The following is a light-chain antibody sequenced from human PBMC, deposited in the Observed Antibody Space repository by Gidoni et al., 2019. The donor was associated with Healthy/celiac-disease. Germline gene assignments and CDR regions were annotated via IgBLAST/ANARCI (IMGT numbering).Light chain of an antibody. CDR3: QQYNNWPPMYT. CDR2: GAS. CDR1: QSVSSN. J-gene: IGKJ2*01. Sequence: DIVMTQSPATLSVSPGERATLSCRASQSVSSNLAWYQQEPGQAPRLLIYGASTRATGIPARFSGSGSGTEFTLTISSLHSEDFAVYYCQQYNNWPPMYTFGQGTKLEIK. V-gene: IGKV3-15*01.